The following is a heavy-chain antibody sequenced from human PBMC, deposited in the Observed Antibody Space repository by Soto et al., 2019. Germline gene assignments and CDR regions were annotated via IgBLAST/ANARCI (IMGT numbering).Heavy chain of an antibody. J-gene: IGHJ5*02. V-gene: IGHV4-34*01. Sequence: SETLSLTCAVYGGSFSGYYWSWIRQPPGKGLEWIGEINHSGSTNYNPSLKSRVTISVDTSKNQFSLKLSSVTAADTAVYYCARRYDFWSGYYHPNWFDPWGQGTLVIVSS. CDR2: INHSGST. CDR3: ARRYDFWSGYYHPNWFDP. CDR1: GGSFSGYY. D-gene: IGHD3-3*01.